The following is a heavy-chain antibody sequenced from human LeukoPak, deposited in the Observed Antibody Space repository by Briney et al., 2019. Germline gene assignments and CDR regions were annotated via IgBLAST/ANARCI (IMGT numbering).Heavy chain of an antibody. CDR2: IYYSGSP. CDR1: GGSISSYY. J-gene: IGHJ6*03. Sequence: KPSETLSLTCTVSGGSISSYYWSWLRQPPGKGLEWVGYIYYSGSPNYNPSLKSRVTISVDTSKNQFSLKLSSVTAADTAVYYCARAPGFYDFWSGPRHYYMDVWGKGTTVTVSS. D-gene: IGHD3-3*01. V-gene: IGHV4-59*01. CDR3: ARAPGFYDFWSGPRHYYMDV.